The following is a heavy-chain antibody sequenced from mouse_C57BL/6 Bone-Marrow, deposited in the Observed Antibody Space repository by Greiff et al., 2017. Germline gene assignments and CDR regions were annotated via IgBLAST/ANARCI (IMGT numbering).Heavy chain of an antibody. J-gene: IGHJ2*01. CDR1: GFTFSSYG. V-gene: IGHV5-6*01. CDR3: ARDYYGSSGVDY. D-gene: IGHD1-1*01. Sequence: EVKLVESGGDLVKPGGSLKLSCAASGFTFSSYGMSWVRQTPDKRLEWVATISSGGSYTYYPDSVKGRFTISRDNAKNTLYLQMRSLKSEDTAMYYCARDYYGSSGVDYGGQGTTLTVSS. CDR2: ISSGGSYT.